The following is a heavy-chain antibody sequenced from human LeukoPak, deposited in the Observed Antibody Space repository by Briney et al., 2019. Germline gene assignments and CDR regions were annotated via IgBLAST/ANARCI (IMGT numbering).Heavy chain of an antibody. CDR3: ARHRDYGDYAWFDP. CDR2: IYYSGST. J-gene: IGHJ5*02. Sequence: SETLSLTCSVSGVSISNYYWSWIRQPPGKGLEWIGYIYYSGSTNYNPSLKSRVTISVDTSKNQFSLKLSSVTAADTAVYYCARHRDYGDYAWFDPWGQGTLVTVSS. D-gene: IGHD4-17*01. V-gene: IGHV4-59*08. CDR1: GVSISNYY.